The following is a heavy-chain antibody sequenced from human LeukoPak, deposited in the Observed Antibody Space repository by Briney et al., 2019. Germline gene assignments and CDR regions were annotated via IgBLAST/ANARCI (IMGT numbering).Heavy chain of an antibody. V-gene: IGHV1-69*04. CDR2: IIPILGIA. D-gene: IGHD3-22*01. Sequence: SVKVSCKASGYTFTSYAISWVRQAPGQGLEWMGRIIPILGIANYAQKFQGRVTITADKSTSTAYMELSSLRSEDTAVYYCARSYYDSSGYYSDAFDIWGQGTMVTVSS. CDR1: GYTFTSYA. J-gene: IGHJ3*02. CDR3: ARSYYDSSGYYSDAFDI.